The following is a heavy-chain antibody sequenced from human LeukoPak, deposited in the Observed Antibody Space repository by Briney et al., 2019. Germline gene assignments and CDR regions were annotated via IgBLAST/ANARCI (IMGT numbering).Heavy chain of an antibody. CDR2: ISSSGSTI. D-gene: IGHD3-22*01. V-gene: IGHV3-11*04. CDR3: ARGYYDSSGYGLISAFDI. CDR1: GFTFSDYY. J-gene: IGHJ3*02. Sequence: GGSLRLSCAASGFTFSDYYMSWIRQAPGKGLEWVSYISSSGSTIYYADSVKGRFTISRDNAKNSLYLQMNSLRAEDTAVYYCARGYYDSSGYGLISAFDIWGQGTMVTVSS.